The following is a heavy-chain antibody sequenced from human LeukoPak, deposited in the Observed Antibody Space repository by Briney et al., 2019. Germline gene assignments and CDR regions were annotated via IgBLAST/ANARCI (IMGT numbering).Heavy chain of an antibody. J-gene: IGHJ3*02. D-gene: IGHD3-22*01. CDR1: GGSISSYY. V-gene: IGHV4-59*08. Sequence: SETLSLTCTVSGGSISSYYRNWIRQPPGKGLEWIGYIYYSGSTNYNPSLKSRVTISVDTSKNQFSLKLSSVTAADTAVYYCARRVKVVITTGGAFDIWGQGTMVTVSS. CDR2: IYYSGST. CDR3: ARRVKVVITTGGAFDI.